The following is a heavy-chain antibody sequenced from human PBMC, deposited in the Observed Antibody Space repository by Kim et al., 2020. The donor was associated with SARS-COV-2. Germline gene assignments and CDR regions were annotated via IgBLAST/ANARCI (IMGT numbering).Heavy chain of an antibody. Sequence: GGSLRLSCAASGFTFSSYGMHWVHQAPGKGLEWVAVIWYDGSNKYYADSVKGRFTISIDNSKNTLYLQMNSLRAEDTAVYYCARDNPSDTGFLEWSTSYYYGMDGWGQGTTVTVSS. CDR1: GFTFSSYG. V-gene: IGHV3-33*01. D-gene: IGHD3-3*01. CDR3: ARDNPSDTGFLEWSTSYYYGMDG. CDR2: IWYDGSNK. J-gene: IGHJ6*02.